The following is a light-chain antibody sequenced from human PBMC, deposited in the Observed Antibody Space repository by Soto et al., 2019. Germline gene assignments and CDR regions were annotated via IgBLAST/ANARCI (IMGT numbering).Light chain of an antibody. CDR2: DVS. J-gene: IGLJ2*01. Sequence: QSVLTQPASVSGSPGQSITISCTGTSSDVGGYNYVSWYQQHPGKAPKLMIYDVSNRPSGVSNRFSGSKSGNTASLTISGLQGEDEADYYRSSYTSSSTLYVVFGGGTKLTVL. V-gene: IGLV2-14*01. CDR1: SSDVGGYNY. CDR3: SSYTSSSTLYVV.